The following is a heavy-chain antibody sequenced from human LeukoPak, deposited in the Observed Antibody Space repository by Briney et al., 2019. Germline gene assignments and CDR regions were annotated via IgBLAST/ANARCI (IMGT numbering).Heavy chain of an antibody. V-gene: IGHV3-9*01. Sequence: GRSLRLSCAASGFTFDDYAMLWVPQAPGKGLEWVSGISWNSGSIGYADSVKGRFTISRDNAKNSLYLQMNSLRAEDTALYYCAKGAIMITFGGVLSYWGQGTLVTVSS. J-gene: IGHJ4*02. CDR2: ISWNSGSI. CDR3: AKGAIMITFGGVLSY. D-gene: IGHD3-16*01. CDR1: GFTFDDYA.